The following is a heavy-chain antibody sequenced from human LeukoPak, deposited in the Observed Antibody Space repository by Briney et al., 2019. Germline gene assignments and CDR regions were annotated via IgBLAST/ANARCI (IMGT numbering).Heavy chain of an antibody. CDR1: GFTFSDYN. J-gene: IGHJ4*02. V-gene: IGHV3-11*04. CDR2: ISRSGSTK. D-gene: IGHD3-22*01. Sequence: GGSLRLSCAASGFTFSDYNMRWIRQAPGKGLEWVSSISRSGSTKYYADSVKGRFTISRDNAKNSLYLQMNSLRAEDTAVYYCANSRYDSSGYYGIIGYWGQGTLVTVSS. CDR3: ANSRYDSSGYYGIIGY.